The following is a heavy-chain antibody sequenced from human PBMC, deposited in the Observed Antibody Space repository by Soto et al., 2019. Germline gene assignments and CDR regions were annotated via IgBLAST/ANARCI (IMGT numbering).Heavy chain of an antibody. Sequence: ASVKVSCKASGYTFTDYYLHWVRQAPGQGLEWMGSIKPNSGVTDYSQTFQGRVTMTRDTSIRTAYMEVAGLRSDDTAVYYCARHRFSSGSDYFDYWGQGTLVTVSS. V-gene: IGHV1-2*02. D-gene: IGHD3-22*01. CDR1: GYTFTDYY. CDR2: IKPNSGVT. CDR3: ARHRFSSGSDYFDY. J-gene: IGHJ4*02.